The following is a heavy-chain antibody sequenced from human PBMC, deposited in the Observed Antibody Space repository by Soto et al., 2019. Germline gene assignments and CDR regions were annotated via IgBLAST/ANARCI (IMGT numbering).Heavy chain of an antibody. CDR3: VHSSGGHSSSGDYSPNS. CDR2: IYWNDDK. CDR1: GFSLSTSAVG. V-gene: IGHV2-5*01. D-gene: IGHD6-13*01. Sequence: QITLKESGPTLVKPTQPLTLTCTFSGFSLSTSAVGVGWIRQPPGKALECLALIYWNDDKRYSPSLKSRLTITKDTSKSQVVLTMPYMDPVDTATYSRVHSSGGHSSSGDYSPNSWGQGTLVAVSS. J-gene: IGHJ4*02.